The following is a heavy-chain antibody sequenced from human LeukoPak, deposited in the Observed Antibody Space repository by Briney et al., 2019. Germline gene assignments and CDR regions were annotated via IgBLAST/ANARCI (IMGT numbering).Heavy chain of an antibody. D-gene: IGHD2-15*01. CDR1: GFTFSSYA. CDR2: ISGSGGST. V-gene: IGHV3-23*01. J-gene: IGHJ3*01. CDR3: ASAGYCSGGSCKRGDFDV. Sequence: PGGSLRLSCAASGFTFSSYAMSWVRQAPGKGLEWVSAISGSGGSTYYADSVKGRFTISRDNSKNTLYLQMGSLRAEDTARYYCASAGYCSGGSCKRGDFDVWGQGTMVTVSS.